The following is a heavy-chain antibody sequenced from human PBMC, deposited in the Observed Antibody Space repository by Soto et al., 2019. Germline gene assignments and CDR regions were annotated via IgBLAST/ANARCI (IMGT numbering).Heavy chain of an antibody. CDR3: ARYDSSGYYWPYYYYGMDV. CDR1: GGSISSSNW. J-gene: IGHJ6*02. D-gene: IGHD3-22*01. V-gene: IGHV4-4*02. Sequence: PSETLSLTCAVSGGSISSSNWWSWVRQPPGKGLEWIGEIYHSGSTNYNPSLKSRVTISVDKSKNQFSLKLSSVTAADTAVYYCARYDSSGYYWPYYYYGMDVWGQGATVTVSS. CDR2: IYHSGST.